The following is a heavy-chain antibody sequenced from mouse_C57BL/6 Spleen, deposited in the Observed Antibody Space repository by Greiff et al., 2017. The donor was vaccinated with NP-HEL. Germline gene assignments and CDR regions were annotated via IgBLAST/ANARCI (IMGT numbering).Heavy chain of an antibody. Sequence: VQLKQSGPGLVKPSQSLSLTCSVTGYSITSGYYWNWIRQFPGNKLEWMGYISYDGSNNYNPSLKNRISITRDTSKNQFFLKLNSVTTEDTATYYCAREITTVVATTSWYFDVWGTGTTVTVSS. J-gene: IGHJ1*03. CDR3: AREITTVVATTSWYFDV. D-gene: IGHD1-1*01. CDR1: GYSITSGYY. CDR2: ISYDGSN. V-gene: IGHV3-6*01.